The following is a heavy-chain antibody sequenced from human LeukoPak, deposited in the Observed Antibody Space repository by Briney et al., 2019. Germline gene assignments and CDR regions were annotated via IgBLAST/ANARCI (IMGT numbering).Heavy chain of an antibody. V-gene: IGHV3-30-3*01. CDR1: GFTFSSYA. Sequence: PGRSLRLSCAASGFTFSSYAMHWVRQAPGKGLEWVAVISYDGSNKYYADSVKGRFTISRDNSKNTLYLQMNSLRAEDTAVYYCANSYGDPLNYFDYWGQGTLVTVSS. D-gene: IGHD4-17*01. J-gene: IGHJ4*02. CDR2: ISYDGSNK. CDR3: ANSYGDPLNYFDY.